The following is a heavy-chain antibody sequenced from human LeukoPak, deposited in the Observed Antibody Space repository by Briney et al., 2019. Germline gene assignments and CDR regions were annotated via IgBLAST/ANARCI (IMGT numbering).Heavy chain of an antibody. CDR2: ISYTGTI. CDR3: TRDPRALDY. CDR1: VFTFSSYS. J-gene: IGHJ4*02. Sequence: GGSLRLSCAASVFTFSSYSMNWVRQAPGKGREWVSYISYTGTIYYADSVKGRFTISRDNAKNSLYLHMNSLRAEDTAVYYCTRDPRALDYWGQGTLVTVSS. V-gene: IGHV3-48*01.